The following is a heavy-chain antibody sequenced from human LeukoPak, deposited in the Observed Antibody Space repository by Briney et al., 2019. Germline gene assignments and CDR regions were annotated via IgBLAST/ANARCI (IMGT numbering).Heavy chain of an antibody. V-gene: IGHV4-59*12. J-gene: IGHJ4*02. D-gene: IGHD4-17*01. CDR2: IYYSGST. CDR1: GGSIRSYY. CDR3: ASGTTVTSFEY. Sequence: PSETLSLTCTVSGGSIRSYYWSWIRQPPGKGLEWIGFIYYSGSTNYNPSLKSRVTISVDTSENQFSLKLSSVTAADTAVYYCASGTTVTSFEYWGQGTLVTVSP.